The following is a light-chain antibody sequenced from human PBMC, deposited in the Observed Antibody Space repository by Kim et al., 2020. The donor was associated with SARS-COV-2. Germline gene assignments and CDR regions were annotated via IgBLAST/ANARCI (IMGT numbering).Light chain of an antibody. CDR3: SSWDNSLDSWV. V-gene: IGLV1-51*01. CDR2: DDN. Sequence: VSWYQQLPGTSPRLLIYDDNNRPSDIPDRFSASKSGTSATLAIAGLQTGDEADYYCSSWDNSLDSWVFGGGTKVTVL. J-gene: IGLJ3*02.